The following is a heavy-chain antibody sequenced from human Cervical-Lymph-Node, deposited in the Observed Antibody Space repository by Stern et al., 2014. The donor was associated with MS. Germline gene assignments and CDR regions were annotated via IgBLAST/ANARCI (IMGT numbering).Heavy chain of an antibody. CDR2: IDWDDDK. CDR3: ARTIAAAGTTWFDY. V-gene: IGHV2-70*01. Sequence: QITLKESGPALVKPTQTLTLTCTFSGFSLSTSGMCVSWIRQPPGKALEWLALIDWDDDKYYSTSLKTRLTISKDTSKNQVVVTMTNMDPVDTATYYCARTIAAAGTTWFDYWGQGTLVTVSS. D-gene: IGHD6-13*01. CDR1: GFSLSTSGMC. J-gene: IGHJ4*02.